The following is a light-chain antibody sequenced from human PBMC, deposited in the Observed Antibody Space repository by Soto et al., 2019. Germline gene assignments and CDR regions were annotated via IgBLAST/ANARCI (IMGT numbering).Light chain of an antibody. Sequence: QSALTQPASVSGSPGQSITVSCTGTSSDVGAYNLVSWYQQHPGKAPRLIIYEGTKRPSGISHRFSGSKSDNTASLTISGLRAEDEADYYCSSYTSSSTPYVFGTGTKLTVL. V-gene: IGLV2-14*02. CDR3: SSYTSSSTPYV. J-gene: IGLJ1*01. CDR2: EGT. CDR1: SSDVGAYNL.